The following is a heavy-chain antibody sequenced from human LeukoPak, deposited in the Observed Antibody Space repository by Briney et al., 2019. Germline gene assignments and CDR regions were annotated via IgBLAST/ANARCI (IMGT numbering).Heavy chain of an antibody. V-gene: IGHV3-21*01. CDR2: ISSSSSYI. Sequence: PGGSLRLSCAASGFTFSSYSMNWVRQAPGKGLEWVSSISSSSSYINYADSVKGRFTISRDNAKNSLYLQMNSLRAEDTAVYYCARAGDSSSSRAWGYYYYMDVWGKGTTVTVSS. CDR3: ARAGDSSSSRAWGYYYYMDV. J-gene: IGHJ6*03. CDR1: GFTFSSYS. D-gene: IGHD6-6*01.